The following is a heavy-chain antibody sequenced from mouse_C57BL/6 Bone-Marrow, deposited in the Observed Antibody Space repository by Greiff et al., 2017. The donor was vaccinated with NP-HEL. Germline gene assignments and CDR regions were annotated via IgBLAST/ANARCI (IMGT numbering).Heavy chain of an antibody. CDR2: IDPSDSYT. D-gene: IGHD2-4*01. V-gene: IGHV1-59*01. CDR1: GYTFTSYW. Sequence: QVQLQQPGAELVRPGTSVKLSCKASGYTFTSYWMHWVKQRPGQGLEWIGVIDPSDSYTKYNQKFKGKATLTVDTSSSTAYMQLSSLTSEDSAVYYCARGGYYDYVDYWGQGTTLTVSS. J-gene: IGHJ2*01. CDR3: ARGGYYDYVDY.